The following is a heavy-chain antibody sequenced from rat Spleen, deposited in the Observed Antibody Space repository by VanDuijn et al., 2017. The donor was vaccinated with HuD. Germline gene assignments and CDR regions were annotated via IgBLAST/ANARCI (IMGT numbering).Heavy chain of an antibody. CDR2: ITNTGGSI. CDR3: ARHRYYSSYIGYYWYFDF. V-gene: IGHV5-31*01. D-gene: IGHD1-2*01. CDR1: GFTFNNYW. J-gene: IGHJ1*01. Sequence: EVQLVESGGGLVQPGRSLKLSCVASGFTFNNYWMTWIRQAPGKGLEWVASITNTGGSIYYPDSVKGRFTISRDPAQNTLYLQMNSPTSEDTATYYCARHRYYSSYIGYYWYFDFWGPGTMVTVSS.